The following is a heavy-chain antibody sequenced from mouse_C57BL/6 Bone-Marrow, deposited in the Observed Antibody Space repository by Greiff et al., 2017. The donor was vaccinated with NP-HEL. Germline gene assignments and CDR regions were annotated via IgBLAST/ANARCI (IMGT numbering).Heavy chain of an antibody. D-gene: IGHD3-3*01. Sequence: EVQLQQSGPVLVKPGASVKMSCKASGYTFTDYYMNWVKQSHGKSLEWIGVINPYNGGTSYNQKFKGKATLTVDKSSSTAYMELNSLTSEDSAVYYCARRGPISIYWGQGTTLTVSS. J-gene: IGHJ2*01. V-gene: IGHV1-19*01. CDR1: GYTFTDYY. CDR2: INPYNGGT. CDR3: ARRGPISIY.